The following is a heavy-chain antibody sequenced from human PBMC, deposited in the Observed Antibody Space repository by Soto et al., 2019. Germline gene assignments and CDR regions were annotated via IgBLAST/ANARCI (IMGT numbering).Heavy chain of an antibody. V-gene: IGHV1-69*02. CDR1: GGTFSSYT. J-gene: IGHJ4*02. Sequence: QVQLVQSGAEVKKPGSSVKVSCKASGGTFSSYTISWVRQAPGQGLEWMGRIIPILGIANYAQKFQGRVTITADKSTSTAYMELSSLRSEDTAVYYCARYVDRRKYFDYWGQGTLFTVSS. CDR2: IIPILGIA. CDR3: ARYVDRRKYFDY. D-gene: IGHD5-12*01.